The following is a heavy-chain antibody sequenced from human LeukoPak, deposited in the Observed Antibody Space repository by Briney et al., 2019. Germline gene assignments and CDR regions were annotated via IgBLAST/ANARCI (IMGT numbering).Heavy chain of an antibody. J-gene: IGHJ4*02. V-gene: IGHV1-18*01. CDR1: GDTFTSDG. D-gene: IGHD1-26*01. CDR2: ISAYNGNT. Sequence: ASVSVSCTASGDTFTSDGISWVRQAPGEGVEWMGWISAYNGNTNYAQKLQGRVTMPTDTSTSTAYLELRSLRSDDTAVYSCAREAHGDYYFDYWGQGTLVTVSS. CDR3: AREAHGDYYFDY.